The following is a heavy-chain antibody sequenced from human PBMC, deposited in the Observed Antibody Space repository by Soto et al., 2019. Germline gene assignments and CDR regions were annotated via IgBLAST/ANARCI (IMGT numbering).Heavy chain of an antibody. D-gene: IGHD6-13*01. V-gene: IGHV1-2*04. Sequence: QVQLVQSGAEVKKPGASVKVSCKASGYTFTGYYMHWVRQAPGQGLEWMGWINPNSGGTNYAQKFQGWVTMTRDTSISTAYMELSRLRSDDTAVYYCASAELVHYYYYGMDVWGQGTTVTVSS. CDR3: ASAELVHYYYYGMDV. CDR1: GYTFTGYY. CDR2: INPNSGGT. J-gene: IGHJ6*02.